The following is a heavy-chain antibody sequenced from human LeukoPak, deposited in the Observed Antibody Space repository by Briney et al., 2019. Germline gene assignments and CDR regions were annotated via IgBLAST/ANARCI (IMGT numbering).Heavy chain of an antibody. D-gene: IGHD6-19*01. J-gene: IGHJ5*02. CDR1: GFTFNSLW. CDR3: AKGSGSGWYGWFAP. V-gene: IGHV3-7*03. Sequence: GGSLRLSCAASGFTFNSLWMSWVRQAPGKGLEWVANINEGGSAEYYADSVKGRFTISRDNAKNSLHLQMSSLRAEDTAVYFCAKGSGSGWYGWFAPWGQGTLVTVSS. CDR2: INEGGSAE.